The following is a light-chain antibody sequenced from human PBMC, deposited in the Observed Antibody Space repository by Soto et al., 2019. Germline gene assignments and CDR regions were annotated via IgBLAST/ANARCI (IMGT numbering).Light chain of an antibody. J-gene: IGKJ4*01. Sequence: GMKQSPATLSVSPGERATLSCRASQSFSINLAWYQQKPGQPPRLLIYNASTRATDIPARFSGGGSGTDFTLTISSLQSEDLGLYHCQHYDAWPLTFGGGTKVDIK. V-gene: IGKV3D-15*01. CDR2: NAS. CDR1: QSFSIN. CDR3: QHYDAWPLT.